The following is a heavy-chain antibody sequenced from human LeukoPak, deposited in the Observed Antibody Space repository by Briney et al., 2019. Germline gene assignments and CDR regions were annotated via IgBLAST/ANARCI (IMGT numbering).Heavy chain of an antibody. CDR2: ISYDGSNK. CDR3: ARLYYYYDSSGYYPDAFDI. V-gene: IGHV3-30*03. CDR1: GFTFSSYG. D-gene: IGHD3-22*01. Sequence: GGSLRLSCAASGFTFSSYGMHWVRQAPGKGLEWVAVISYDGSNKYYADSVKGRFTISRDNSKNTLYLQMNSLRAEDTAVYYCARLYYYYDSSGYYPDAFDIWGQGTMVTVSS. J-gene: IGHJ3*02.